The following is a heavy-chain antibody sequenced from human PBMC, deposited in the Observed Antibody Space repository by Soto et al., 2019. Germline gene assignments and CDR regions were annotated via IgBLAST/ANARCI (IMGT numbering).Heavy chain of an antibody. J-gene: IGHJ6*02. CDR2: IWYDGSNK. Sequence: QVQLVESGGGVVQPGRSLRLSCAASGFTFINYGMHWVRQAPGKGLEWVAVIWYDGSNKYYPDSVEGRFTISRDNSKNTLYLQMNSLRDEDTAVYYCARVRRSDSSSWYGDAMDVWGQGTTVTVSS. V-gene: IGHV3-33*01. D-gene: IGHD6-13*01. CDR3: ARVRRSDSSSWYGDAMDV. CDR1: GFTFINYG.